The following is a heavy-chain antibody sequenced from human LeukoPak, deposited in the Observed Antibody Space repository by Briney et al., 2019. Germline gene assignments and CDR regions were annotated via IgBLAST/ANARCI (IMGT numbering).Heavy chain of an antibody. J-gene: IGHJ4*02. V-gene: IGHV3-73*01. CDR2: IDKKDKGYATAT. CDR1: GFTFSGSA. D-gene: IGHD5-12*01. Sequence: GGSLRLSCAASGFTFSGSAIHWVRQSSGKGLEWVGQIDKKDKGYATATACAASVKGRFTISRDDSINTAYLQMKSLKTEDTAVYYCAKLQSAYGRGYWGQGTLVTVSS. CDR3: AKLQSAYGRGY.